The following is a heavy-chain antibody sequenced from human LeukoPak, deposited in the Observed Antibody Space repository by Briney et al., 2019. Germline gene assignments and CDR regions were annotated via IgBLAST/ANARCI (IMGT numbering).Heavy chain of an antibody. D-gene: IGHD6-13*01. CDR1: GFTFSSYS. J-gene: IGHJ4*02. Sequence: GGSLRLSCAASGFTFSSYSMNWVRQAPGKGLVWVSSISSSSYIYYADSVKGRFTISRDSAKNSLYLQMNSLRAEDTAVYYCARGLIAAAGYFDYWGQGTLVTVSS. CDR2: ISSSSYI. V-gene: IGHV3-21*01. CDR3: ARGLIAAAGYFDY.